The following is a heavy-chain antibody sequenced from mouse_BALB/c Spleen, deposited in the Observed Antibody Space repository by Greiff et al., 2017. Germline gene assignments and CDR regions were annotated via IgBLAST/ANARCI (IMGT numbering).Heavy chain of an antibody. Sequence: DVKLVESGGGLVKPGGSLKLSCAASGFTFSSYTMSWVRQTPEKRLEWVATISSGGGNTYYPDSVKGRFTISRDNAKNNLYLQMSSLRSEDTALYYCARFDGSSYRGYFDYWGQGTTLTVSS. CDR3: ARFDGSSYRGYFDY. CDR2: ISSGGGNT. D-gene: IGHD1-1*01. CDR1: GFTFSSYT. J-gene: IGHJ2*01. V-gene: IGHV5-9*03.